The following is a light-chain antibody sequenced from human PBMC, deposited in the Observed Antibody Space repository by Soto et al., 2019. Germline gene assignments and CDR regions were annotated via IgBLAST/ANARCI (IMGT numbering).Light chain of an antibody. V-gene: IGLV8-61*01. Sequence: QAVVTQEPSFSVSPGGTVTLTCGLSSGSVSTTYYPSWYQQTPGQAPRTLIYSTNTRSSGVPDRFSGSILGNKAALTITGAQADDESDYYCVLYMGSGIWMFRGGTQLTVL. CDR2: STN. J-gene: IGLJ3*02. CDR3: VLYMGSGIWM. CDR1: SGSVSTTYY.